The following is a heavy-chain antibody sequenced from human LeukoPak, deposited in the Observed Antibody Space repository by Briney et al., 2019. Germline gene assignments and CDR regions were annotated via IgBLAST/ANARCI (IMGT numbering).Heavy chain of an antibody. D-gene: IGHD5-18*01. CDR3: AREAGIQLWAHFDY. CDR2: INPNSGGT. J-gene: IGHJ4*02. Sequence: ASVKVSCKASGYTFTGYYMRWVRQAPGQGLEWMGRINPNSGGTNYAQKFQGRVTMTRDTSISTAYMKLSRLRSDDTAVYYCAREAGIQLWAHFDYWGQGTLVTVSS. V-gene: IGHV1-2*06. CDR1: GYTFTGYY.